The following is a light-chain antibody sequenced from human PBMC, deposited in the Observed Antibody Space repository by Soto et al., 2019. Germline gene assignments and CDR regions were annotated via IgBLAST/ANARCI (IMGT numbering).Light chain of an antibody. Sequence: QSADTLSLSPGERATLSCRASQSVSSSYLAWYQQKPGQAPRLLIYGASNRATGIPDRFSGSGSGTDFTLTISSLQSEDFAVYYCQQYNSWPLTFGGGTTGDNK. J-gene: IGKJ4*01. CDR1: QSVSSSY. CDR2: GAS. CDR3: QQYNSWPLT. V-gene: IGKV3-20*01.